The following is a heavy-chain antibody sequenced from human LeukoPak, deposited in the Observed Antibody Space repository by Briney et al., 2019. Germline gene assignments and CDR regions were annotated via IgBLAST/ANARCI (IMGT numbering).Heavy chain of an antibody. J-gene: IGHJ4*02. D-gene: IGHD2-2*01. CDR2: ISAYNGNT. CDR1: GYTFTSYG. V-gene: IGHV1-18*01. CDR3: ARDPRLFPDSSTNGFDY. Sequence: GASVKVSCKASGYTFTSYGISWVRQAPGQGLEWMGWISAYNGNTNYAQKLQGRVTMTTDTSTSTAYMELRSLRSDDTVVYYCARDPRLFPDSSTNGFDYWGQGTLVTVSS.